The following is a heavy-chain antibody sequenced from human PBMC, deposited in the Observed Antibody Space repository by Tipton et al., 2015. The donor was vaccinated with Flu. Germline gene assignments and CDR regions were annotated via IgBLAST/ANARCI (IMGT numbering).Heavy chain of an antibody. CDR1: GGSMSSGSYC. V-gene: IGHV4-61*02. CDR3: ARDKYSSTWGYFQH. CDR2: IYTSGST. J-gene: IGHJ1*01. Sequence: TLSLTCTVSGGSMSSGSYCWSWIRQPAGKGLEWVGRIYTSGSTNYNPSLKSRVTISVDTSKNQFSLNLTSVTAADTAVYYCARDKYSSTWGYFQHWGQGNLVTVSS. D-gene: IGHD6-13*01.